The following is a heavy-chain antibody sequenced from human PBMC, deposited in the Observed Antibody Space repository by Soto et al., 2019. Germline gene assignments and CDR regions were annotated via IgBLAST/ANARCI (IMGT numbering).Heavy chain of an antibody. CDR3: SRGGRAYRSGWSYYFDY. J-gene: IGHJ4*02. D-gene: IGHD6-19*01. CDR1: CGSFSGYY. V-gene: IGHV4-34*01. CDR2: INHSGST. Sequence: SETLSLTCAVYCGSFSGYYWSWIRQPPGKGLEWIGEINHSGSTNYNPSLKSRVTISVDTSKNQFSLKLSSVTAADTAVYFCSRGGRAYRSGWSYYFDYWGQGTLVTVSS.